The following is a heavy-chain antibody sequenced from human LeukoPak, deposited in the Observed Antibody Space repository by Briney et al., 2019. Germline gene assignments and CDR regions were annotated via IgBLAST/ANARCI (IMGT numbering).Heavy chain of an antibody. D-gene: IGHD2-2*01. CDR1: GYTFTGYY. Sequence: ASVKVSCKASGYTFTGYYMHWVRQAPGQGLEWMGWINPNSGGTNYAQKFQGRVTMNRDTSISTAYMELSRLRSDDTAVYYCARVSGYCSSTSCYQGWFDPWGQGTLVTVSS. CDR2: INPNSGGT. J-gene: IGHJ5*02. CDR3: ARVSGYCSSTSCYQGWFDP. V-gene: IGHV1-2*02.